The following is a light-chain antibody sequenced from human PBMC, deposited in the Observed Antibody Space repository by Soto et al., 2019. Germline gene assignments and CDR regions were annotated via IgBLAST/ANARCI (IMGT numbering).Light chain of an antibody. CDR2: GAS. CDR1: QSVSRN. J-gene: IGKJ4*01. Sequence: EVVMTQSPATLSVSPGERATLSCRASQSVSRNLAWYQQKPGQAPRLLIYGASTRATGIPARFSGSGSGTEFTLTISSQQSEDVSVYDCQQYNNGLTFGGGTKVEIK. CDR3: QQYNNGLT. V-gene: IGKV3-15*01.